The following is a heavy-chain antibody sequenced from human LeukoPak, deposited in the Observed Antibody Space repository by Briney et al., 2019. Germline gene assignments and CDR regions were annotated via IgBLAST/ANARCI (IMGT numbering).Heavy chain of an antibody. CDR3: AKDRRGYQLLSSLDY. V-gene: IGHV3-9*01. D-gene: IGHD2-2*01. CDR1: GFTFDDYA. Sequence: GRSLRLSCAASGFTFDDYAMHWGRQAPGKGLEWVSGISWNSGSIGYADSVKGRFTISRDNAKNSLYLQMNSLRAEDTALYYCAKDRRGYQLLSSLDYWGQGTLVTVSS. CDR2: ISWNSGSI. J-gene: IGHJ4*02.